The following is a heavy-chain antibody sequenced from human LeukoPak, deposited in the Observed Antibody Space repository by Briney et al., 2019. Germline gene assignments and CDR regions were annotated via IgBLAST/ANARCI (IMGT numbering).Heavy chain of an antibody. CDR2: IYYSGST. D-gene: IGHD6-19*01. CDR1: GGSVSSSSYY. V-gene: IGHV4-39*02. Sequence: TTSETLSLTCTVSGGSVSSSSYYWGWIRQPPGKGLEWIGSIYYSGSTNYNPSLKGRVTISVDTSKNHFSLKLSSVTAADTAVYYCARVRGWSYYYYYMDVWGKGTTVIVSS. CDR3: ARVRGWSYYYYYMDV. J-gene: IGHJ6*03.